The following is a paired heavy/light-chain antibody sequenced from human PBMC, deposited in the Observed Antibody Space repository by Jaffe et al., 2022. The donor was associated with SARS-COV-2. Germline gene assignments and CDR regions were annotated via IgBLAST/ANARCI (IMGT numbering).Light chain of an antibody. J-gene: IGLJ3*02. CDR3: MIWHSSAWV. CDR2: YKSDSDK. CDR1: SGINVGTYR. Sequence: QAVLTQPSSLSASPGASASLTCTLRSGINVGTYRIYWYQQKPGSPPQYLLRYKSDSDKQQGSGVPSRFSGSKDASANAGILLISGLQSEDEADYYCMIWHSSAWVFGGGTKLTVL. V-gene: IGLV5-45*02.
Heavy chain of an antibody. V-gene: IGHV1-18*01. CDR1: GYTFTSYG. D-gene: IGHD3-22*01. J-gene: IGHJ5*02. Sequence: QVQLVQSGAEVKKPGASVKVSCKASGYTFTSYGISWVRQAPGQGLEWMGWISAYNGNTNYAQKLQGRVTMTTDTSTSTAYMELRSLRSDDTAVYYCARVITMIVVVITETDGAHWFDPWGQGTLVTVSS. CDR2: ISAYNGNT. CDR3: ARVITMIVVVITETDGAHWFDP.